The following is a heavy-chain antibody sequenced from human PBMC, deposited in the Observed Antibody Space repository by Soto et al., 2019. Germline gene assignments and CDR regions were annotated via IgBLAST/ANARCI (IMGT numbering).Heavy chain of an antibody. V-gene: IGHV4-34*01. CDR2: INHSGST. CDR1: GGSFSGYY. Sequence: QVQLQQWGAGLLKPSETLSLTCAVYGGSFSGYYWSWIRQPPGKGLEWIGEINHSGSTNYNPSLKSRVTRSVDTSKNQFSRMLSSVTAADTAVYYCARGDWLAVAGTVSIFFDYWGQGTLVTVSS. D-gene: IGHD6-19*01. CDR3: ARGDWLAVAGTVSIFFDY. J-gene: IGHJ4*02.